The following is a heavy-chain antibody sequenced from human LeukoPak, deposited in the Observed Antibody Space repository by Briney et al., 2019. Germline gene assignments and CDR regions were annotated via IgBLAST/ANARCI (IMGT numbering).Heavy chain of an antibody. CDR3: AXXXXXXTTVTLPDYYFDY. J-gene: IGHJ4*02. D-gene: IGHD4-17*01. CDR2: INHSGST. CDR1: GGSFSGYY. V-gene: IGHV4-34*01. Sequence: SETLSLTCAVYGGSFSGYYWSWIRQPPGKGLEWIGEINHSGSTNYDPSLKSRVTISVDTSKNQFSLKLSSVTAADTAVYYCAXXXXXXTTVTLPDYYFDYWGQGTLVTVSS.